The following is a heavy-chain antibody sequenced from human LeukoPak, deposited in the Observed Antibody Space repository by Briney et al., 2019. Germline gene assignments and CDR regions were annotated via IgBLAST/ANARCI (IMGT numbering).Heavy chain of an antibody. CDR1: GGSISSYY. D-gene: IGHD3-22*01. CDR2: TSGSGGTK. V-gene: IGHV3-23*01. CDR3: AKFPSYDSSGHDGFDV. J-gene: IGHJ3*01. Sequence: ETLSLTCTVSGGSISSYYWSWIRQPPGKGLEWVSATSGSGGTKFYADSVKGRFTISRDNSKDTLYLQMNSLRAEATATYFCAKFPSYDSSGHDGFDVWGQGTRVTVSS.